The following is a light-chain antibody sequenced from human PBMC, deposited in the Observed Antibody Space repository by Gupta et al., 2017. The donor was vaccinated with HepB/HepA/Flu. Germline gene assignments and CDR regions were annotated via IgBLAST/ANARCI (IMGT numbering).Light chain of an antibody. Sequence: QPVLTQPPSVSGAPGQRVTITCTGRRANIGAGFDVHWYQQLPGTAPKLLVFGNDNRPSGVPDRFSASGSGTSASLVITGLLAEDEGDYYCQSFDSGLSGLVFGGGTKLTVL. J-gene: IGLJ2*01. CDR1: RANIGAGFD. CDR2: GND. CDR3: QSFDSGLSGLV. V-gene: IGLV1-40*01.